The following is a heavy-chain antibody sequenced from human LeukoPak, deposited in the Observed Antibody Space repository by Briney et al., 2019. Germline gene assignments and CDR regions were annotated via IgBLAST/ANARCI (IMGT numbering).Heavy chain of an antibody. J-gene: IGHJ4*02. CDR2: IYYSGNT. CDR3: ARVLWFGEFWYYFDY. D-gene: IGHD3-10*01. Sequence: SETLSLTCAVSGGSISTSNSYWGWIRRPPGKGLEWVGSIYYSGNTYYNPSLKSRVTISVDTSKNQFSLKLSSVTPADTAVYYCARVLWFGEFWYYFDYWGQGTLVTVSS. CDR1: GGSISTSNSY. V-gene: IGHV4-39*07.